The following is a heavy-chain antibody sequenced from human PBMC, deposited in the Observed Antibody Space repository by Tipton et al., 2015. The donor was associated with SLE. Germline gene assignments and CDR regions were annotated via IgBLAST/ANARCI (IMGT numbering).Heavy chain of an antibody. CDR3: ARDISSSGYFPGLGY. D-gene: IGHD3-22*01. V-gene: IGHV3-21*03. J-gene: IGHJ4*02. Sequence: SLRLSCEASGFTFRAYWMHWVRQVPGKGLEWVSCISSSSSYIYYADSVKGRFTISRDNAKNSLYLQMNSLRAEDTAVYYCARDISSSGYFPGLGYWGQGTLVTVSS. CDR2: ISSSSSYI. CDR1: GFTFRAYW.